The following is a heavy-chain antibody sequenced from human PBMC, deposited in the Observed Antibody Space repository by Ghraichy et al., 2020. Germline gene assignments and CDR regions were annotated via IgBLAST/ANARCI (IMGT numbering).Heavy chain of an antibody. CDR1: GFTFSSYG. Sequence: GGSLRLSCAASGFTFSSYGMHWVRQAPGKGLEWVAFIRYDGSNKYYADSVKGRFTISRDNSKNTLYLQMNSLRAEDTAVYYCAKGGAAAGTEDFDYWGQGTLVTVSS. D-gene: IGHD6-13*01. CDR2: IRYDGSNK. V-gene: IGHV3-30*02. CDR3: AKGGAAAGTEDFDY. J-gene: IGHJ4*02.